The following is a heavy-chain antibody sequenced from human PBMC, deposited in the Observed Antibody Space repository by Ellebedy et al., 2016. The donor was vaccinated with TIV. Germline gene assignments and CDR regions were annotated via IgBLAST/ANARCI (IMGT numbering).Heavy chain of an antibody. CDR1: GGTFSSYA. J-gene: IGHJ6*02. Sequence: ASVKVSCKASGGTFSSYAISWVRQAPGQGLEWMGWISAYNGNTNYAQKLQGRVTMTTDTSTSTAYMELRSLRSDDTAVYYCARDSYYGSGIFYGMDVWGQGTTVTVSS. D-gene: IGHD3-10*01. CDR2: ISAYNGNT. CDR3: ARDSYYGSGIFYGMDV. V-gene: IGHV1-18*01.